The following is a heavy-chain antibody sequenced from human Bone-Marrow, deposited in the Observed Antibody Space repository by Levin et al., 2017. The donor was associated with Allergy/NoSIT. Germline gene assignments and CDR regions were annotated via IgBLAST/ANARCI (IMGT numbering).Heavy chain of an antibody. CDR1: GYTFIDYS. Sequence: ASVKVSCKASGYTFIDYSIQWVRQAPGQGLQWMGWINPKSGDTVYAQIFQGRVTMTRDTSISTAYMEVTRLSSDDTAVYYCARTSEFDIWGQGTMVTVSS. J-gene: IGHJ3*02. V-gene: IGHV1-2*02. CDR2: INPKSGDT. CDR3: ARTSEFDI.